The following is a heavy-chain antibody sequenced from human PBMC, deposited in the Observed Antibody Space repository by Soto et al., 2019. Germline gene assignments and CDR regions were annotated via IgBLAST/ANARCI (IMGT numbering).Heavy chain of an antibody. Sequence: QVQLQESGPGLVKPSQTLSLTCTVSGGSISSGGYYWSWIRQHPGKGLEWIGYIYYSGSTYYNPSVQSRVTISVDTSKNQFSLKLSSVTAADTAVYYWARDKDSSWYGPHDYWGQGTLVTVSS. CDR1: GGSISSGGYY. D-gene: IGHD6-13*01. J-gene: IGHJ4*02. CDR2: IYYSGST. CDR3: ARDKDSSWYGPHDY. V-gene: IGHV4-31*03.